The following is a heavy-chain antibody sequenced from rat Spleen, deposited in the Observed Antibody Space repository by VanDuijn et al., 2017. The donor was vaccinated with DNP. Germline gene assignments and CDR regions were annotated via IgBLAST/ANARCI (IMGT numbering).Heavy chain of an antibody. CDR3: ASHTYYGYDYFVY. CDR2: ISYDGSSI. D-gene: IGHD1-9*01. CDR1: GFTFSDYN. Sequence: EVQLVESGGGLVQPGRSLKLSCAASGFTFSDYNMAWARQAPKKGLEWVASISYDGSSIYYGDSVKGQFTIARDNAEGTLNLQMNSLRSEDTATYYCASHTYYGYDYFVYWGQGVMVTVSS. V-gene: IGHV5-22*01. J-gene: IGHJ2*01.